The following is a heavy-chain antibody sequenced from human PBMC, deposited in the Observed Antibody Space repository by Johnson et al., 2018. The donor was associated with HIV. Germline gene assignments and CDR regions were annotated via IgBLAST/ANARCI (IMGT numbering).Heavy chain of an antibody. CDR3: ARVRGGTGHGACDI. V-gene: IGHV3-30*02. CDR1: GFTFSSYG. J-gene: IGHJ3*02. Sequence: QMMLVESGGGVVQPGGSLRLSCVASGFTFSSYGMHWVRQAPGKGLEWVAFIRYDGSNKHYADSVKGRFTISRDNSKNTLYLQMNSLRTEDTAVYYCARVRGGTGHGACDIWGQGTMVTVSS. CDR2: IRYDGSNK.